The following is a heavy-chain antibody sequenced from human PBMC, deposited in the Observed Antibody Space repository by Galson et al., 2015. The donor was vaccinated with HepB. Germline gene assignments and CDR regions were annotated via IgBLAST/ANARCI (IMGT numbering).Heavy chain of an antibody. CDR1: GYSFTSYW. D-gene: IGHD2-2*01. Sequence: QSGAEVKKPGESLRISCKGSGYSFTSYWISWVRQMPGKGLEWMGRIDPSDSYTNYSPSFQGHVTISADKSISTAYLQWSSLKASDTAMYYCARTSTQVVPAAMPEDYWGQGTLVTVSS. J-gene: IGHJ4*02. V-gene: IGHV5-10-1*01. CDR2: IDPSDSYT. CDR3: ARTSTQVVPAAMPEDY.